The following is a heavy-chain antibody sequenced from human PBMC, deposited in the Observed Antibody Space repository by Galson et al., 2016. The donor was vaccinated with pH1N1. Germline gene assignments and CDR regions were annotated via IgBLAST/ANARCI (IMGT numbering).Heavy chain of an antibody. J-gene: IGHJ4*02. Sequence: SLRLSCAASGFTFGDYAMRWVRQAPGKGLECVSSISTSSGTTYYGDSVRGRFTISRDNSKNTVYLQMNSLRAEDTAIYYCTKARVGNYYFDYWGQGSLVTVSS. V-gene: IGHV3-23*01. CDR3: TKARVGNYYFDY. CDR1: GFTFGDYA. D-gene: IGHD1-7*01. CDR2: ISTSSGTT.